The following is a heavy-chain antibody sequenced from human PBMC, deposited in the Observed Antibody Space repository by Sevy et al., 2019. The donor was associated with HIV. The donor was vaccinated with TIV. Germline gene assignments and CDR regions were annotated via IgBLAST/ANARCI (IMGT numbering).Heavy chain of an antibody. CDR3: ARGECSSSSCYYYYGMDV. CDR1: GYTFTSYV. D-gene: IGHD2-2*01. J-gene: IGHJ6*02. Sequence: ASVKVSCKASGYTFTSYVMNWVRQAPGQGLEWMGWINTNTGKPTYAQGFTGRFVFSLDTSVSTAYLQISSLKAEDTAVYYGARGECSSSSCYYYYGMDVWGQGATVTVSS. V-gene: IGHV7-4-1*02. CDR2: INTNTGKP.